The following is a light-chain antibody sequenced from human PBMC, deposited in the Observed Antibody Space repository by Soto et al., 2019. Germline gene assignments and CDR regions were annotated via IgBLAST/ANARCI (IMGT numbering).Light chain of an antibody. V-gene: IGLV1-44*01. CDR2: SND. CDR1: SSSIGSNT. J-gene: IGLJ3*02. CDR3: AAWEGSLNGWV. Sequence: QSVLTQAASASGTPGQRVTISCSGRSSSIGSNTVSWYQQVPGTAPKLLIYSNDQRPSGVPDRFSGSKSGTSASLAIGGLQSEDEADYYCAAWEGSLNGWVFGGGTKLTVL.